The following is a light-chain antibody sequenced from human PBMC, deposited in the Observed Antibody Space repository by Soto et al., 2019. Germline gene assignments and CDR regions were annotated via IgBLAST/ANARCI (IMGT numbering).Light chain of an antibody. CDR3: QQCRDVPLT. CDR2: DAS. Sequence: DIQMTQSPSSLSASVGDRVTITCQASQDVGTCLNWYQQRPGRAPKFLIQDASNLETGVPSRLSGSGSGKHFSFTITSLQPEDIATYYCQQCRDVPLTFGGGTKVDIK. CDR1: QDVGTC. V-gene: IGKV1-33*01. J-gene: IGKJ4*01.